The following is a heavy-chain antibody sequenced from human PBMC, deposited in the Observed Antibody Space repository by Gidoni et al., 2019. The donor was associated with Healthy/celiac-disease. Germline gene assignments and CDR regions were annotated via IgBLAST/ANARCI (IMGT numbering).Heavy chain of an antibody. CDR3: VRGSRGFDY. J-gene: IGHJ4*02. CDR1: GLTFRVYY. Sequence: DVQLVESGGGMVQPGGSLRRSCAASGLTFRVYYMDWVRQAPGKGLEWVARVRTKVASYTTEYAASVKGRFTISRDDSKNSLYLQMNSLKTGDTAVYYCVRGSRGFDYWGQGTLVTVSS. V-gene: IGHV3-72*01. CDR2: VRTKVASYTT. D-gene: IGHD3-10*01.